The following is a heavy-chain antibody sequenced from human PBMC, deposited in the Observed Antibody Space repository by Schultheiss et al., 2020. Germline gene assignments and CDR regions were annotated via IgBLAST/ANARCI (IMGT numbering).Heavy chain of an antibody. Sequence: SQTLSLTCTVSGGSISRSTYFWSWFRQPPGKGLEWIGYIYYSGSTNYNSSLKSRVTISVDRSKNQFSLKVSSVTAADTAVYYCARGRSKWSSDYWGQGTLVTVSS. V-gene: IGHV4-61*05. J-gene: IGHJ4*02. D-gene: IGHD2-15*01. CDR1: GGSISRSTYF. CDR3: ARGRSKWSSDY. CDR2: IYYSGST.